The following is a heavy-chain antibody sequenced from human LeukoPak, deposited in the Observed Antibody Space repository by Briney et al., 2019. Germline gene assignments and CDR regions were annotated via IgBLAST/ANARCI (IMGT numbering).Heavy chain of an antibody. Sequence: PSETLSLTCTVSGGSISSSSYYWSWIRQPPGKGLEWIGEINHSGSTNYNPSLKSRVTISVDTSKNQFSLKLSSVTAADTAVYYCARHTMIVGYWGGPNYYYYMDVWGKGTTVTISS. CDR2: INHSGST. CDR1: GGSISSSSYY. CDR3: ARHTMIVGYWGGPNYYYYMDV. D-gene: IGHD3-22*01. V-gene: IGHV4-39*01. J-gene: IGHJ6*03.